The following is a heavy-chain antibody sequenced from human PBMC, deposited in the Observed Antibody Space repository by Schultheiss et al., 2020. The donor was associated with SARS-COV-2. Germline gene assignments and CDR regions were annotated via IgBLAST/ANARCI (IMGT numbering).Heavy chain of an antibody. J-gene: IGHJ4*02. V-gene: IGHV3-48*02. Sequence: GGSLRLSCAASGFTFNIYGMSWVRQAPGKGLEWVSYISSSSSTIYYADSVKGRFTISRDNAKNSLYLQMNSLRDEDTAVYYCARGRYYFDYWGQGTLVTVSS. CDR1: GFTFNIYG. CDR2: ISSSSSTI. CDR3: ARGRYYFDY.